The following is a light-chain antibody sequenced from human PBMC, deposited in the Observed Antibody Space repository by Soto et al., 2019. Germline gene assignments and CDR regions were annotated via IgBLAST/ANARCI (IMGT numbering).Light chain of an antibody. V-gene: IGLV3-25*02. J-gene: IGLJ1*01. Sequence: SYDLAQSSSVSVSPGQTARLTCSGDALTKQYAHWYQQRPGQAPILVIYKDTERPSGIPERFSGSTSGTTVTLTINAVQAEDEADYYCQSANSSGVCPVFGAGTKVTVL. CDR3: QSANSSGVCPV. CDR1: ALTKQY. CDR2: KDT.